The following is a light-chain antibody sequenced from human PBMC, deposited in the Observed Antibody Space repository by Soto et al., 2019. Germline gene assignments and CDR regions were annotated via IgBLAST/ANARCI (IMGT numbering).Light chain of an antibody. J-gene: IGKJ5*01. CDR3: QQYTGPPTT. V-gene: IGKV3-20*01. CDR2: GAS. Sequence: EIILTQSPYTLSVSPGERATLSCRASQTVSSNYLAWCQQRPGQAPRRLIYGASTRAAGIPDRFSGSGSGTDFTLTITSLEPEDSAVYFCQQYTGPPTTFGQGTRLEIK. CDR1: QTVSSNY.